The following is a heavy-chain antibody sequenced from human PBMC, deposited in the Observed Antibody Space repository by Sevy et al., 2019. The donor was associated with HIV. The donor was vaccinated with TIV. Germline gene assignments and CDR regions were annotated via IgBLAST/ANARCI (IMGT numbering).Heavy chain of an antibody. CDR3: ARIAGWTGAYSSGYPTPDYYGMDV. Sequence: GGSLRLSCAASGFTFSSYSMNWVRQAPGKGLEWVSSISSSSSYIYYADSVKGRFTISRDNAKNSLYLQMNSLRAEDTAVYYCARIAGWTGAYSSGYPTPDYYGMDVWGPGTTVTVSS. CDR2: ISSSSSYI. V-gene: IGHV3-21*01. J-gene: IGHJ6*02. CDR1: GFTFSSYS. D-gene: IGHD3-22*01.